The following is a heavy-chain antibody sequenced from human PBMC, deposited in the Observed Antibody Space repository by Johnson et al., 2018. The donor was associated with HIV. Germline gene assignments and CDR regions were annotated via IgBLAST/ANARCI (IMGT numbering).Heavy chain of an antibody. CDR1: GFTFSSYA. CDR3: AKDHGEGENEEWATDYYDVSIGDPVQDPRGVDGAFDI. D-gene: IGHD3-3*01. J-gene: IGHJ3*02. CDR2: TSYDGSNK. Sequence: QVQLVESGGGVVQPGRSLRLSCAASGFTFSSYALHWVRQAPGKGLEWVALTSYDGSNKDYADSVQGRFTISRDNSKNTLYLQMNSLRTVDTAVYYCAKDHGEGENEEWATDYYDVSIGDPVQDPRGVDGAFDIWGQGTMVTVSS. V-gene: IGHV3-30*04.